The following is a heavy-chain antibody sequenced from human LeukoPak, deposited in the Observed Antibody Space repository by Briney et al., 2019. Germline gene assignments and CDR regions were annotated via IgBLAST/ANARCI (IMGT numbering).Heavy chain of an antibody. D-gene: IGHD3-10*01. Sequence: HWASVKLSCRASGGTFSSYAISWVRQAPGQGLEWMGRIIPILGIVNDAQKFQGRVTITADKSTSTAYMELSSLRSEDTAVYYCATRLFTMVRGVINWFDPWGQGTLVTVSS. J-gene: IGHJ5*02. CDR2: IIPILGIV. V-gene: IGHV1-69*04. CDR1: GGTFSSYA. CDR3: ATRLFTMVRGVINWFDP.